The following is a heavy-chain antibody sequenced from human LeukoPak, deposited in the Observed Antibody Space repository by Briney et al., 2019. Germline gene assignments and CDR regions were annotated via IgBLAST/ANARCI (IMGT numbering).Heavy chain of an antibody. J-gene: IGHJ4*02. CDR1: GFTLSNYW. CDR2: TRPDGSFT. CDR3: ARDLRASDH. V-gene: IGHV3-74*01. Sequence: GGSLRLSCAASGFTLSNYWMYWVRQAPGQGLEWVSRTRPDGSFTTYADSVQGRFSISRDIAKNTLYLQMNTLRAEDTAVYYCARDLRASDHWGQGTLVTVSS.